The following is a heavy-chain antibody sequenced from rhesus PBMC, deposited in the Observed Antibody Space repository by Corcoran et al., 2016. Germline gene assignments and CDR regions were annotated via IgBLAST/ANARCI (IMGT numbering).Heavy chain of an antibody. CDR1: GGSISGGYG. CDR3: AREDGSGYYDYYGLDS. Sequence: QVQLQESGPGLLKPSETLSLTCAVSGGSISGGYGWGWIRQPPGKGLERIGRIYSSSGNTSYNPSPKIRATLSPDTSKNQFSLKLRSCPAAATALYYCAREDGSGYYDYYGLDSWGQGVVVTVSS. J-gene: IGHJ6*01. V-gene: IGHV4S7*01. CDR2: IYSSSGNT. D-gene: IGHD3-28*01.